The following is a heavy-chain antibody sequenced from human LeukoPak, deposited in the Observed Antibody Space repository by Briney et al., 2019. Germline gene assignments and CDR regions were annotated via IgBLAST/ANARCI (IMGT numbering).Heavy chain of an antibody. CDR2: ISVSGGST. V-gene: IGHV3-23*01. D-gene: IGHD1-26*01. Sequence: SGGSLRLSCVASGFRFDDYGMSWVRQAPGKGLERVSGISVSGGSTYYADSVKGRFTISRDNSKKTLYLQMNTLRAEDTAVYYCAKGYSGFYYASFDFWGQGTLVTVSS. CDR1: GFRFDDYG. J-gene: IGHJ4*02. CDR3: AKGYSGFYYASFDF.